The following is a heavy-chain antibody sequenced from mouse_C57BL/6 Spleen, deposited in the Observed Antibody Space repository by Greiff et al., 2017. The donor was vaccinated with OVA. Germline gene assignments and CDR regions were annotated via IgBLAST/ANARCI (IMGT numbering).Heavy chain of an antibody. D-gene: IGHD3-2*02. V-gene: IGHV1-61*01. J-gene: IGHJ4*01. CDR1: GYTFTSYW. CDR2: IYPSDSET. Sequence: QVQLKQPGAELVRPGSSVKLSCKASGYTFTSYWMDWVKQRPGQGLEWIGNIYPSDSETHYNQKFKDKATLTVDKSSSTAYMQLSSLTSEDSAVYYCARRAQAPYAMDYWGQGTSVTVSS. CDR3: ARRAQAPYAMDY.